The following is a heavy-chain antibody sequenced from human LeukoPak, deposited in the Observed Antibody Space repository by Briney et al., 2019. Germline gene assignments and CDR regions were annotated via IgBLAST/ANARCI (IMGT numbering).Heavy chain of an antibody. CDR3: AAGRDFDLVDY. J-gene: IGHJ4*02. CDR1: GFTYSISA. CDR2: IVVGSGNT. D-gene: IGHD3-9*01. V-gene: IGHV1-58*02. Sequence: SVTVSCKPSGFTYSISAMQWVRQARGQSIEWMGWIVVGSGNTNYAQKFQERVTITRDMSTSTAYMELSSQRSEDTAVYYCAAGRDFDLVDYWGQGTLVAVSS.